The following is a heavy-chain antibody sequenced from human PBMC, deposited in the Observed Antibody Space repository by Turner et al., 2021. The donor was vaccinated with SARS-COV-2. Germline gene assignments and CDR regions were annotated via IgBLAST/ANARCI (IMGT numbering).Heavy chain of an antibody. D-gene: IGHD5-12*01. Sequence: QFQLVESRGGVVSPVRFLSLSCASSGFTFRSCGMHWVRQAQGKGLEWVEFIWDDESNKYYADSVKGRFTMSRDNSKNTLYLQMNSLRAEDTAVYYCARDCFSRYSGYDPLDGYFDLWGRGTLVTVSS. J-gene: IGHJ2*01. CDR3: ARDCFSRYSGYDPLDGYFDL. CDR2: IWDDESNK. CDR1: GFTFRSCG. V-gene: IGHV3-33*01.